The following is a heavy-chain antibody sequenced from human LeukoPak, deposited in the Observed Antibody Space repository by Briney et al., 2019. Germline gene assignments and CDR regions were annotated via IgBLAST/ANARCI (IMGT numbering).Heavy chain of an antibody. V-gene: IGHV3-21*01. D-gene: IGHD3-10*01. CDR1: GFTFSSYS. Sequence: GGSLRLSCAASGFTFSSYSMNWVRQAPGKGLEWISSISSSSNYIYYADSVKGRFTISRDNAKNSLYLQMNSLRAEDTAVYYCARVAITMAAAWIDYWGQGTLVTVSS. J-gene: IGHJ4*02. CDR3: ARVAITMAAAWIDY. CDR2: ISSSSNYI.